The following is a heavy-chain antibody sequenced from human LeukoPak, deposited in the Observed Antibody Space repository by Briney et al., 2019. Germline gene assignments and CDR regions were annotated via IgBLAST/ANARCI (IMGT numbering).Heavy chain of an antibody. Sequence: SETLSLTCTVSGDSISYFYWGWIRQPPGKGLEWIGYIFYSGSTNYNPSLKSRVTISVDTSKNQFSLKLSSVTAADTAVYYCAREAVMLLVVINWGQGTLVTVSS. J-gene: IGHJ4*02. CDR1: GDSISYFY. V-gene: IGHV4-59*01. D-gene: IGHD3-22*01. CDR3: AREAVMLLVVIN. CDR2: IFYSGST.